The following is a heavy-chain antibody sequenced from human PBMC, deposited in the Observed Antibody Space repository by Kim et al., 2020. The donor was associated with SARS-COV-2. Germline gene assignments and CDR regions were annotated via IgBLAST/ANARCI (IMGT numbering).Heavy chain of an antibody. J-gene: IGHJ5*02. CDR1: GFTFSSYA. Sequence: GGSLRLSCAASGFTFSSYAMSWVRQAPGKGLEWVSAISGSGGSTYNADSVKGRSTISRDNSKQTLYLQMNSLRAKDTAVYYCAKDEPRLLNWFDPWGEGTLVSVSS. CDR2: ISGSGGST. V-gene: IGHV3-23*01. D-gene: IGHD1-26*01. CDR3: AKDEPRLLNWFDP.